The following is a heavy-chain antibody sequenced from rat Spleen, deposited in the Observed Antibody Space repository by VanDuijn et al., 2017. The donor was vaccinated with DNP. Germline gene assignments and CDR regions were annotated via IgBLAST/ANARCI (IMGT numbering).Heavy chain of an antibody. CDR3: AIRRLPYWYFDF. CDR1: GYTFTTYY. J-gene: IGHJ1*01. V-gene: IGHV1-43*01. CDR2: INTGSGGT. Sequence: QVQLHQSGAELAKPGSSVRISCKASGYTFTTYYITWIKQTTGQGLDYIGYINTGSGGTNYNEKFKGNATLTVDKSSSTAFMQLNSLTPDDSAVYYCAIRRLPYWYFDFWGPGTMVTVSS. D-gene: IGHD1-4*01.